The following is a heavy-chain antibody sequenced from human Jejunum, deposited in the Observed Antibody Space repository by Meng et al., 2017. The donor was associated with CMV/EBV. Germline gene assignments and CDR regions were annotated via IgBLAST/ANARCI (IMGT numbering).Heavy chain of an antibody. J-gene: IGHJ4*02. V-gene: IGHV3-21*01. CDR1: FTSYT. CDR3: ASGFCGSTTCYREFDY. Sequence: FTSYTMSWVRQVPGKGLEWVSSISTHSSYISYADSVKGRFTISRDNAKNSLYLQMDSLRAEDTAVYYCASGFCGSTTCYREFDYWGQGSLVTVSS. CDR2: ISTHSSYI. D-gene: IGHD2-2*01.